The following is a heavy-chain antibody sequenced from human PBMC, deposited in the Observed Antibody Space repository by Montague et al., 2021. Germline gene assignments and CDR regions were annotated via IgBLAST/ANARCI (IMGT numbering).Heavy chain of an antibody. V-gene: IGHV4-34*01. CDR2: TDHRGTT. CDR3: VAIKWERQTRNYFEQ. J-gene: IGHJ4*02. D-gene: IGHD1-26*01. CDR1: VDSFTDYY. Sequence: SETLSLTCDIYVDSFTDYYWGWIRQTPGKGLEWIGETDHRGTTKSNPSLKTRVSLSLDTPKSQLSLTLQSVTAADTAVYYCVAIKWERQTRNYFEQWGPGILVSVSS.